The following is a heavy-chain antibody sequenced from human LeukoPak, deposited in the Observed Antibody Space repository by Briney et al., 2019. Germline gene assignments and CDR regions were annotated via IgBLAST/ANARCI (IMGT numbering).Heavy chain of an antibody. D-gene: IGHD1-26*01. CDR3: ARRFSGNYYFDY. V-gene: IGHV5-51*01. Sequence: GESLKISCKGSGYSFTSYWIAWARQMPGKGLEWMGIIYPGDSDTRYSPSFQGQVTISADKSISTAYLQWSSLRASDSAIYYCARRFSGNYYFDYWGQGTLVTVSS. CDR2: IYPGDSDT. J-gene: IGHJ4*02. CDR1: GYSFTSYW.